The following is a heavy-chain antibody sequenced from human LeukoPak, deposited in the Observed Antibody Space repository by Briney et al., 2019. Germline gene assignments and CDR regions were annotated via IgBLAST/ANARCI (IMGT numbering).Heavy chain of an antibody. D-gene: IGHD3-22*01. CDR1: GGSFSGCY. CDR2: INHSGST. CDR3: ARVSDYYDSSGPTPSIGY. Sequence: PSETLSLTCAVYGGSFSGCYWSWIRQPPGKGLEWIGEINHSGSTNYNPSLKSRVTISVDTSKNQFSLKLSSVTAADTAVYYCARVSDYYDSSGPTPSIGYWGQGTLVTVSS. V-gene: IGHV4-34*01. J-gene: IGHJ4*02.